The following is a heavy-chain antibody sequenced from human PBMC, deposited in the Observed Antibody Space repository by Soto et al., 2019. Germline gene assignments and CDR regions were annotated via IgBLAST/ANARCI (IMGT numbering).Heavy chain of an antibody. V-gene: IGHV3-11*01. CDR2: ITTSSNI. D-gene: IGHD2-21*01. J-gene: IGHJ4*02. CDR3: ARSQGDRVVDY. CDR1: GFTFSDYY. Sequence: PGGSLRLSCAASGFTFSDYYMSWIRQAPGKGLEWLSYITTSSNIYSADSVKGRFTISRDNAKNSLYLQMNSLRAEDTAVYYCARSQGDRVVDYWGQGT.